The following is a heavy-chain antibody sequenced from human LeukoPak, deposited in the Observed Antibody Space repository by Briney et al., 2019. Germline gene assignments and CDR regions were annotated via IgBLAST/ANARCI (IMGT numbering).Heavy chain of an antibody. D-gene: IGHD3-10*01. V-gene: IGHV3-30*04. CDR3: AKDYALRELLWDYFDY. CDR1: GFIFSSYA. Sequence: GGSLRLSCAASGFIFSSYAMHWVRQAPGKGLEWVAVISYDGRNEYYADSVKGRFTISRDNSKNSLYLQMNSLRAEDTAVYYCAKDYALRELLWDYFDYWGQGTLVTVSS. J-gene: IGHJ4*02. CDR2: ISYDGRNE.